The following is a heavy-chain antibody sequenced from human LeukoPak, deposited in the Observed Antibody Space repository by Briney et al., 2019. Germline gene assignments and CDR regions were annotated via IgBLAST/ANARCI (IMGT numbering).Heavy chain of an antibody. J-gene: IGHJ3*02. CDR3: AREARRITMIVVAIGDAFDI. Sequence: ASVKVSCKASGYTFTSYGISWVRQAPGQGLGWMGWISAYNGNTNYAQKLQGRVTMTTDTSTSTAYMELRSLRSDDTAVYYCAREARRITMIVVAIGDAFDIWGQGTMVTVSS. CDR1: GYTFTSYG. D-gene: IGHD3-22*01. CDR2: ISAYNGNT. V-gene: IGHV1-18*01.